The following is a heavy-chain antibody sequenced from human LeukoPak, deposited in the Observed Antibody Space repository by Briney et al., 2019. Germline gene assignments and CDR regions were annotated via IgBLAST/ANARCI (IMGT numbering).Heavy chain of an antibody. D-gene: IGHD3-3*01. J-gene: IGHJ4*02. CDR3: ARGGYDFWSGYYGSRKGGFDY. CDR2: INHSGST. Sequence: SETLSLTCDVYGGSFSGYYWSWIRQPPGKGLEWIGEINHSGSTNYNPSLKSRVTISVDTSKNQFSLKLSSVTAADTAVYYCARGGYDFWSGYYGSRKGGFDYWGQGTLVTVSS. CDR1: GGSFSGYY. V-gene: IGHV4-34*01.